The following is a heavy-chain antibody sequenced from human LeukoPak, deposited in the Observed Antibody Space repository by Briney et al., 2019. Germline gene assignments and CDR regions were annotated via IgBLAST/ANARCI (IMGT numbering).Heavy chain of an antibody. CDR3: ARGGSQFDC. D-gene: IGHD5-12*01. CDR2: ISYTGGT. J-gene: IGHJ4*02. CDR1: GGSITNDY. V-gene: IGHV4-59*01. Sequence: SETLSLTCTVSGGSITNDYWSWIRQTPDKGLEWIAYISYTGGTYYNPSLKSRVSISLDTSNNHFSLRLSSVITADTAVYYCARGGSQFDCWGQGALVTVSS.